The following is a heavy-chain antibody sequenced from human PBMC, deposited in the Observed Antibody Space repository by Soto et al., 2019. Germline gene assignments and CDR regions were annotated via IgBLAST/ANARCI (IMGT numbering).Heavy chain of an antibody. CDR1: GYTLTELS. CDR2: FEPEDGET. V-gene: IGHV1-24*01. J-gene: IGHJ5*02. CDR3: ATEGPVRYGSGGNWFDP. D-gene: IGHD3-10*01. Sequence: SVKVSCKVSGYTLTELSMHRVRQAPGKGLERMGGFEPEDGETIYAQKFQGRVTMTEDTSTDTADMELSSLRSEDTGVYYCATEGPVRYGSGGNWFDPWGQGTLVTVSS.